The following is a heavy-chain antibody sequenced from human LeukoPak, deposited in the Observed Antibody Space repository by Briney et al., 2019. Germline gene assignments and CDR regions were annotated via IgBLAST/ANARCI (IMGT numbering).Heavy chain of an antibody. D-gene: IGHD2-8*01. J-gene: IGHJ4*02. Sequence: PGGSLRLSCAASGFTFSSYAMSWVRQTPGKGVEGVSTITGSGGSTYYADSVKGRFTISRDNSKNTLDLQMNSLRAEDTAVYYCAKYLRYLDYWGQGTLVTVSS. CDR2: ITGSGGST. CDR3: AKYLRYLDY. CDR1: GFTFSSYA. V-gene: IGHV3-23*01.